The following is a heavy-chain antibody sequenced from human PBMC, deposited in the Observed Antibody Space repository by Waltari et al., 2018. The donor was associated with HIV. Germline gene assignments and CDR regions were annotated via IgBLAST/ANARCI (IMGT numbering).Heavy chain of an antibody. J-gene: IGHJ3*01. V-gene: IGHV3-49*04. D-gene: IGHD3-3*01. CDR2: NRSKTSGETR. Sequence: QLVESGGALIQPGRSLRLSCTASGFTFGDYAMIWVRQAPGKGLGWVGFNRSKTSGETREYAASVKGRFSISRDDSKGMVYLQMNSLRADDTALYYCVRDLAWRAFDVWGQGTMVTVSS. CDR3: VRDLAWRAFDV. CDR1: GFTFGDYA.